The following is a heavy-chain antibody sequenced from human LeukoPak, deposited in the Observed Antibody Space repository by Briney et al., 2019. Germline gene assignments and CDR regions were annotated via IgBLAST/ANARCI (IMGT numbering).Heavy chain of an antibody. D-gene: IGHD4-4*01. CDR1: GGSFSGYY. CDR3: AGHTVRGRTFDY. CDR2: INHSGST. Sequence: PSETLSLTCAVYGGSFSGYYWSWIRQPPGKGLEWIGEINHSGSTNYNPSLKSRVTISVDTSKNQFSLKLSSVTAADTAVYYCAGHTVRGRTFDYWGQGTLVTVSS. V-gene: IGHV4-34*01. J-gene: IGHJ4*02.